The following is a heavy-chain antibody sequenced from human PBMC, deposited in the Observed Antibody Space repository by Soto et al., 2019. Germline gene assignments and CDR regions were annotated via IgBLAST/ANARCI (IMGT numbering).Heavy chain of an antibody. Sequence: PGGSLRLSCAASGFTFDDYGMSWVRQAPGKGLEWVSGINWNGGSTGYADSVKGRFTISRDNAKNSLYLQMNSLRAEDTALYHCARDLGVSEISRGLDYWGQGTLVTVSS. CDR1: GFTFDDYG. CDR2: INWNGGST. D-gene: IGHD3-10*01. V-gene: IGHV3-20*01. CDR3: ARDLGVSEISRGLDY. J-gene: IGHJ4*02.